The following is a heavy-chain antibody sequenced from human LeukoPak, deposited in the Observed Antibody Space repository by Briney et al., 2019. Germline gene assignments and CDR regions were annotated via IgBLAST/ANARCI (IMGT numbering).Heavy chain of an antibody. Sequence: SETLSLTCTVSGGSISITTYYWGWIRQPPGKGLEWIGSIYYSGRTYYNPSLKSRLTISVDTPKNQFSLKLSSVTAADTAVYYCAQSLGASTWFGNWFDPWGQGTLVTVSS. J-gene: IGHJ5*02. V-gene: IGHV4-39*01. CDR1: GGSISITTYY. CDR2: IYYSGRT. CDR3: AQSLGASTWFGNWFDP. D-gene: IGHD3-10*01.